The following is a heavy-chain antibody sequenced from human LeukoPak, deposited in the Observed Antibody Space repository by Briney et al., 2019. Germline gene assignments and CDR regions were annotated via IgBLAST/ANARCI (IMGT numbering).Heavy chain of an antibody. CDR2: ISSSSSYI. CDR1: GFTFSSYS. CDR3: ARDQDYGGISYFDY. V-gene: IGHV3-21*01. J-gene: IGHJ4*02. Sequence: PGGSLRLSCAASGFTFSSYSMNWVRQAPGKGLEWVSSISSSSSYIYYADSVKGRFTISRDNAKNSLYLQMNSLRAEDTAVYYCARDQDYGGISYFDYWGRGTLVTVSS. D-gene: IGHD4-23*01.